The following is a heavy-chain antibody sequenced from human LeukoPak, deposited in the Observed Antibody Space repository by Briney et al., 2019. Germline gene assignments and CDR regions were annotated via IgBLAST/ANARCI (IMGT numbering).Heavy chain of an antibody. CDR2: IYYSGST. CDR3: ARVRDTAMIRIDY. D-gene: IGHD5-18*01. J-gene: IGHJ4*02. V-gene: IGHV4-59*12. CDR1: GGSISNYS. Sequence: SETLSLTCTVSGGSISNYSWGWIRQPPGKGLEWIGYIYYSGSTNYNPSLKSRVTISVDMSKNQFSLKLSSVTAADTAVYYCARVRDTAMIRIDYWGQGTLVTVSS.